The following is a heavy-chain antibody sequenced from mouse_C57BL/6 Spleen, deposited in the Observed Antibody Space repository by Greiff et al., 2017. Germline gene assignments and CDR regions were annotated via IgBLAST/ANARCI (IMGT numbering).Heavy chain of an antibody. CDR3: ARGYDGYPYAMDY. V-gene: IGHV1-81*01. CDR2: IYPRSGNT. Sequence: QVQLKQSGAELARPGASVKLSCKASGYTFTSYGISWVKQRTGQGLEWIGEIYPRSGNTYYNDKFKGKATLSADKTSSTAYMELRSLTSEDSAVYFCARGYDGYPYAMDYWGQGTSVTVSS. J-gene: IGHJ4*01. D-gene: IGHD2-3*01. CDR1: GYTFTSYG.